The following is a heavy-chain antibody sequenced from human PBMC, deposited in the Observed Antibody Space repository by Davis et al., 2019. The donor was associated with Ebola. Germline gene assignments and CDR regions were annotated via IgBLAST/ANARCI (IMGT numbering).Heavy chain of an antibody. V-gene: IGHV3-23*01. Sequence: GESLKISCTDSVITFSSYAMSWVRQAPGKGLEWVSAISGSGGSTYYADSAKGRFTISRDNAKNSLYLQMNSLRAEDTAVYYCARDLVVVVAATHGHYYGMDVWGKGTTVTVSS. CDR3: ARDLVVVVAATHGHYYGMDV. CDR2: ISGSGGST. D-gene: IGHD2-15*01. CDR1: VITFSSYA. J-gene: IGHJ6*04.